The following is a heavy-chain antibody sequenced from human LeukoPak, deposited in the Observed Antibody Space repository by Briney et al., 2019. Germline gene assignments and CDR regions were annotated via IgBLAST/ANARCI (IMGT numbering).Heavy chain of an antibody. CDR1: GYAFTGYF. J-gene: IGHJ6*03. V-gene: IGHV1-2*02. Sequence: ASVKVSCKTSGYAFTGYFIHWVRQVPGQGLEWMGWLNPDSGSTKSAEKFQGRVTMTRDTSVSTAYMDLTSLKSDDAGLYYCARGLKNVYFSYYLDVWGKGTTVTVSS. D-gene: IGHD2-8*01. CDR2: LNPDSGST. CDR3: ARGLKNVYFSYYLDV.